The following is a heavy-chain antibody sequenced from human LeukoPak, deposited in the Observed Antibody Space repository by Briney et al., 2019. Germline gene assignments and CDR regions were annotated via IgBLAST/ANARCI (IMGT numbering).Heavy chain of an antibody. J-gene: IGHJ4*02. V-gene: IGHV3-23*01. CDR2: ISGSGGST. D-gene: IGHD3-10*01. CDR1: GFTFSSYG. CDR3: AKTRNYYGSGSHFDY. Sequence: PGGSLRLSCAASGFTFSSYGMSWVRQAPGKGLEWVSAISGSGGSTYYADSVKGRFTISRDNSKNTLYLQMNSLRAEDTAVYYCAKTRNYYGSGSHFDYWGQGTLVTVSS.